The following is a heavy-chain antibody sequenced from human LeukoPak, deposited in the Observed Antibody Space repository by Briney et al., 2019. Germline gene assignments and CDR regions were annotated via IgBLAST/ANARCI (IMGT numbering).Heavy chain of an antibody. V-gene: IGHV4-34*01. Sequence: SETLSLTCAVYGGSFSGYYWSWIRQPPGKGLEWIGEINQSGSTNYNPSLKSRVIVSVDTSKNQFSLKLSSVTAADTAVYYCARGELVIVPAVNYYYYYMDVWGKGTTVTVSS. CDR2: INQSGST. CDR1: GGSFSGYY. D-gene: IGHD2-2*01. J-gene: IGHJ6*03. CDR3: ARGELVIVPAVNYYYYYMDV.